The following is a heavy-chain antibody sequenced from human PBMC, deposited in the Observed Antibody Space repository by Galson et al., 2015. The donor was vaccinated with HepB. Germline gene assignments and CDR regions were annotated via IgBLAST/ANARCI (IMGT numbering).Heavy chain of an antibody. J-gene: IGHJ3*02. CDR3: ASRTRDYDILTGIDAFDI. Sequence: SVKVSCKASGGTFSSYAISWVRQAPGQGLEWMGGIIPIFGTANYAQKFQGRVTITADESTSTAYMELSSLRSEDTAVYYCASRTRDYDILTGIDAFDIWGQGTMVTVSS. V-gene: IGHV1-69*13. CDR2: IIPIFGTA. CDR1: GGTFSSYA. D-gene: IGHD3-9*01.